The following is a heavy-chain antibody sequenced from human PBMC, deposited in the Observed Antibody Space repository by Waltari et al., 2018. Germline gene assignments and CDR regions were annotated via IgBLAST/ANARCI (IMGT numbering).Heavy chain of an antibody. CDR2: VSYDGGNT. V-gene: IGHV3-30*03. Sequence: QVHLVESGGGVVQPGRPLRLSCAASGFSFKRFGMPWTRQAPGKGLEWVAVVSYDGGNTNYADSVKGRFTISRDNSNNTLYLQMKSLRTEDTAVYYCATKGVGGFEFYFDKWGQGTLVTVSS. J-gene: IGHJ4*02. D-gene: IGHD5-12*01. CDR1: GFSFKRFG. CDR3: ATKGVGGFEFYFDK.